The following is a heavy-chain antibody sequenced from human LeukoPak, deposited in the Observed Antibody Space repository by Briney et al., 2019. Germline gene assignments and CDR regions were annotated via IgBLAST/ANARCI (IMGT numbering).Heavy chain of an antibody. CDR1: DDSITMYY. Sequence: SETLSLTCTVSDDSITMYYWTWIRQPPGKGLEWIGYIYYSGSTNYNPSLKSRVTISVDTSKNQFSLKLSSVTAADTAVYYCARDRVGQQLVGRNYYYYYMDVWGKGTTVTISS. V-gene: IGHV4-59*01. D-gene: IGHD6-13*01. CDR2: IYYSGST. CDR3: ARDRVGQQLVGRNYYYYYMDV. J-gene: IGHJ6*03.